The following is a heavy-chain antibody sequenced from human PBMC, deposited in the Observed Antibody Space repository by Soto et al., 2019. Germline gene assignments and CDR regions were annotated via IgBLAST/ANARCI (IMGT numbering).Heavy chain of an antibody. CDR1: GFTFSSYE. Sequence: RLSCAASGFTFSSYEMNWVRQAPGKGLEWVSYISSSGSTIYYADSVKGRFTISRDNAKNSLYLQMNSLRAEDTAVYYCARASFPEYYDILTGPPTRFDPWGQGTLVTVSS. CDR2: ISSSGSTI. V-gene: IGHV3-48*03. J-gene: IGHJ5*02. D-gene: IGHD3-9*01. CDR3: ARASFPEYYDILTGPPTRFDP.